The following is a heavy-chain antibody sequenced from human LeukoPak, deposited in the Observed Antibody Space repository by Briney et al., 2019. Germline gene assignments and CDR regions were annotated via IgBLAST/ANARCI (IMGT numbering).Heavy chain of an antibody. J-gene: IGHJ4*02. Sequence: GGSLRLSCAASGFTFSSYAMSWVRQAPGKGLEWVSAISGSGGSTYYADSVKGRFTISRDNSKNTLYLQMNSLGAEDTAVYYCAKSMVATPNFDYWGQGTLVTVSS. CDR3: AKSMVATPNFDY. V-gene: IGHV3-23*01. CDR2: ISGSGGST. CDR1: GFTFSSYA. D-gene: IGHD2-15*01.